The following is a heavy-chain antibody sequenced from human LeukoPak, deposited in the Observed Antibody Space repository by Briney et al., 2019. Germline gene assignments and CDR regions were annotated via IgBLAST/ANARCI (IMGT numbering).Heavy chain of an antibody. CDR2: INHSGST. CDR3: VRARGIAAAATDP. CDR1: GGSFSGYY. V-gene: IGHV4-34*01. Sequence: SETLSLTCAVYGGSFSGYYWSWIRQPPGKGLEWIGEINHSGSTNYNPSLKSRVTISVDTSKNQFSLKLSSVTAADTAVYYCVRARGIAAAATDPWGQGTLVTVSS. D-gene: IGHD6-13*01. J-gene: IGHJ5*02.